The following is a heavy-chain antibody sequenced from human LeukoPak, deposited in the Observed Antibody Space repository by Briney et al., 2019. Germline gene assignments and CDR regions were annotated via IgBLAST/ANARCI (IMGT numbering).Heavy chain of an antibody. J-gene: IGHJ4*02. CDR1: GFTFSSYG. Sequence: GRSLRLSCAASGFTFSSYGMHWVRQAPGKGLEWVAVIWYDGSNKYYADSVKGRFTISRDNSKNTLYLQMNSLRAEDTAVYYCARDQGQPWLRDLSPLDYWGQGTLVTVSS. CDR3: ARDQGQPWLRDLSPLDY. CDR2: IWYDGSNK. V-gene: IGHV3-33*01. D-gene: IGHD5-18*01.